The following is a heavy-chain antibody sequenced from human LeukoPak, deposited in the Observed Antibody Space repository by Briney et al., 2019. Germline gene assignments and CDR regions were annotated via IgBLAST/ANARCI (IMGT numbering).Heavy chain of an antibody. V-gene: IGHV3-21*01. J-gene: IGHJ6*02. Sequence: GGSLRLSCAASGFTFSSYSMNCVRQAPGKGLEWVSSISSSSSYIYYADSVKGRFTISRDNAKNSLYLQMNSLRAEDTAVYYCARTTARYYYGMDVWGQGTTVTVSS. CDR3: ARTTARYYYGMDV. CDR1: GFTFSSYS. CDR2: ISSSSSYI. D-gene: IGHD1-1*01.